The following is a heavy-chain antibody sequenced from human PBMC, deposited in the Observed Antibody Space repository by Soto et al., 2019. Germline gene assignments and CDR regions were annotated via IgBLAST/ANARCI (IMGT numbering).Heavy chain of an antibody. D-gene: IGHD2-2*02. V-gene: IGHV4-59*01. CDR2: IYYSGST. J-gene: IGHJ4*02. CDR3: ARDSGYCSSTSCYTDFDY. Sequence: SETLSLTCTVSGGSISSYYWSWIRQPPGKGLEWIGYIYYSGSTNYNPSPKSRVTISVDTSKNQFSLKLSSVTAADTAVYYCARDSGYCSSTSCYTDFDYWGQGTLVTVSS. CDR1: GGSISSYY.